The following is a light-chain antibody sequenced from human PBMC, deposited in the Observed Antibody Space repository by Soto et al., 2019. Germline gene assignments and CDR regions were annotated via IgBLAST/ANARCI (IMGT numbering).Light chain of an antibody. Sequence: QAVVTQPPSVSGAPGQRVTISCTGSSSNIGAGYDVHWYRQLPGTAPKLFIYDNTNRPSGVPDRVSGSKSGTSASLAITGLQAEDEADYYCQSYDSSLSGVVFGGGTKLTVL. CDR3: QSYDSSLSGVV. V-gene: IGLV1-40*01. J-gene: IGLJ3*02. CDR1: SSNIGAGYD. CDR2: DNT.